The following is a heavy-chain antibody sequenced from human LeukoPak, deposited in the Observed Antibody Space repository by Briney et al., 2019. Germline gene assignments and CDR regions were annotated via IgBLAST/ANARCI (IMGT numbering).Heavy chain of an antibody. Sequence: PGGSLRLSCAASGFTFSSYAMNWVRQAPGKGLEWVALISYDGSNKNYADSVKGRFTISRDNSKNTLSLQVSSLRAEDTAVYYCAKDRYSYAFEYSDSWGQGTLVTVSS. CDR1: GFTFSSYA. CDR3: AKDRYSYAFEYSDS. CDR2: ISYDGSNK. D-gene: IGHD5-18*01. J-gene: IGHJ4*02. V-gene: IGHV3-30-3*01.